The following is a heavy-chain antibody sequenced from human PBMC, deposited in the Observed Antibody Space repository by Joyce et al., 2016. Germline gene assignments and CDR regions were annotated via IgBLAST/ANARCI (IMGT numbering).Heavy chain of an antibody. V-gene: IGHV4-34*01. D-gene: IGHD1/OR15-1a*01. Sequence: QVQLQQWGAGLLKPSETLSLTCAVYGGSFSGYYWSWFRQPPGEGLEWIGEIDHSGSTSDNPSLKSRVTISVDTAKNQFSLRLGSGTAANTAVYYCARVVNPKAFRRRSSRNRLLSKYGYYALDVWGQGTTVTVSS. CDR3: ARVVNPKAFRRRSSRNRLLSKYGYYALDV. J-gene: IGHJ6*02. CDR2: IDHSGST. CDR1: GGSFSGYY.